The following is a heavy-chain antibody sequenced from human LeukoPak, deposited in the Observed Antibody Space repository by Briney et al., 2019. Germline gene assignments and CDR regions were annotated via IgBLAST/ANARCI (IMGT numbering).Heavy chain of an antibody. Sequence: ASVTVSCKASGYTFTIYYMHWVRQAPGPGLEWMGIINPCGGSTSYAQKFQGRVTMTRDTSTSTVYMELSSLRSEDTAVYYCARDLGYFDWLRPYYYMDVWGKGTTVTISS. CDR3: ARDLGYFDWLRPYYYMDV. CDR1: GYTFTIYY. D-gene: IGHD3-9*01. V-gene: IGHV1-46*01. CDR2: INPCGGST. J-gene: IGHJ6*03.